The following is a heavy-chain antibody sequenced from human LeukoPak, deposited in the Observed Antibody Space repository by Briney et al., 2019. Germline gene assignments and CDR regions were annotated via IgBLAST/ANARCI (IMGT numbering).Heavy chain of an antibody. CDR2: FDPEDGET. V-gene: IGHV1-24*01. Sequence: ASVKVSCKISGYTLTELSMHWVRQAPGKGLEWMGGFDPEDGETIYAQKFQGRVTMTRDTSISTAYMELSRLRSDDTAVYYCASGRDYGGNLCYFDYWGQGTLVTVSS. CDR3: ASGRDYGGNLCYFDY. CDR1: GYTLTELS. J-gene: IGHJ4*02. D-gene: IGHD4/OR15-4a*01.